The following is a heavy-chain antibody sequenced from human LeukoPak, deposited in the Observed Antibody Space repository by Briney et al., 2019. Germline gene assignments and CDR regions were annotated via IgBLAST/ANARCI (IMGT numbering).Heavy chain of an antibody. CDR3: ARSHDHLWGNYPDY. CDR2: IHHDGRI. CDR1: GGSIDSTNW. D-gene: IGHD3-16*02. V-gene: IGHV4/OR15-8*01. J-gene: IGHJ4*02. Sequence: SETLSLTCDVSGGSIDSTNWWNWVRQPPGKGLEWIGEIHHDGRINYNPSLKSRVTLSVDKSKNQFPLRLNSVTAADTAMYYCARSHDHLWGNYPDYWGQGTLVTVSS.